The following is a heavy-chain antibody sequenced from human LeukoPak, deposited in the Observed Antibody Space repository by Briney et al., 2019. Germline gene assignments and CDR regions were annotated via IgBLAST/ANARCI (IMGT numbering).Heavy chain of an antibody. Sequence: ASVKVSCKASGYTFPGHHIHWVRQAPGQGLEWMGWINPKNGGTNYAQKFQGRVTITRDTSISTAYMELSRLRSDDTAVYYCARWGVLAAIRTFDYWGQGTLVTVSS. V-gene: IGHV1-2*02. CDR1: GYTFPGHH. CDR2: INPKNGGT. J-gene: IGHJ4*02. D-gene: IGHD2-2*01. CDR3: ARWGVLAAIRTFDY.